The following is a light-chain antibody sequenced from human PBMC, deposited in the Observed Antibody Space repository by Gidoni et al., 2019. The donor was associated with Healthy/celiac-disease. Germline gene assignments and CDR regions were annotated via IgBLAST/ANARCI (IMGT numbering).Light chain of an antibody. CDR3: MQALQTSIT. CDR1: QSLLHSTVYNY. V-gene: IGKV2-28*01. Sequence: DIGMTQPPLSLPVTPGAPASISCRSSQSLLHSTVYNYLDWYLQKPGQSPQLLIYLGSNRASGVPDRFSGSGSGTDFTLKISRVEAEDVGVYYCMQALQTSITFGQGTRLEIK. CDR2: LGS. J-gene: IGKJ5*01.